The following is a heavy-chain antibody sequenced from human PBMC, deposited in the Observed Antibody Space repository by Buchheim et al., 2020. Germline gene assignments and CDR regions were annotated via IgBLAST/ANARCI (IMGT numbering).Heavy chain of an antibody. D-gene: IGHD2-2*01. V-gene: IGHV3-23*01. J-gene: IGHJ4*02. CDR3: AKWAGVVVPTANYCFDY. CDR2: ISGNGDST. Sequence: EVQLLESGGGLVQPGGSLRLSCAASGFTFSSYAMSWVRQAPGKGLEWVSGISGNGDSTNYADSVKGRFTISRDNSRKTRYLQMNSLRAEDTAVYYCAKWAGVVVPTANYCFDYWGQGTL. CDR1: GFTFSSYA.